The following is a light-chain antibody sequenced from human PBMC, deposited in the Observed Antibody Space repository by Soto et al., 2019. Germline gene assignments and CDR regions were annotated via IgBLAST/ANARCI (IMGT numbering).Light chain of an antibody. CDR2: DTS. CDR1: QSVNIY. V-gene: IGKV3-11*01. CDR3: QQRSNWRVT. J-gene: IGKJ4*01. Sequence: EIVWTQSPATLSLSPGERATLSFRASQSVNIYLAWYQQKPGQAPRLLIYDTSNRATGIPARFSGSGSGTDFTLTTSSREPEDIAVYYCQQRSNWRVTLGGGTKV.